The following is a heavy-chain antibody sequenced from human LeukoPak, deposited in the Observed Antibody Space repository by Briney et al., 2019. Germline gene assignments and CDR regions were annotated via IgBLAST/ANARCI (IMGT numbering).Heavy chain of an antibody. J-gene: IGHJ4*02. V-gene: IGHV1-69*13. CDR3: ARDGIAARPTYYFDY. Sequence: SVKVSCKASGGTFSSYAISWVRQAPGQGLEWMGGIIPIFGTANYAQKFQGRVTITADESTSTAYMELSSLRSEDTAVYYCARDGIAARPTYYFDYWGQGTLVTVSS. D-gene: IGHD6-6*01. CDR1: GGTFSSYA. CDR2: IIPIFGTA.